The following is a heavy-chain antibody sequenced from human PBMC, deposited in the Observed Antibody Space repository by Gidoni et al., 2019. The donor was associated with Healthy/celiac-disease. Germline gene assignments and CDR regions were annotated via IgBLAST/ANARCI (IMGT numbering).Heavy chain of an antibody. J-gene: IGHJ4*02. D-gene: IGHD3-22*01. Sequence: EVQLVESGGGLVKPGGSLRLSCAASGFTFSNALMNWVRQAPGKGLDGVGRMKSKTDGGTTEYAAHVKGRLTISRDDSKNTLYLQMNSLKTEDTAVYYCTTDGNTMIVFSWGQGTLVTVSS. V-gene: IGHV3-15*07. CDR2: MKSKTDGGTT. CDR1: GFTFSNAL. CDR3: TTDGNTMIVFS.